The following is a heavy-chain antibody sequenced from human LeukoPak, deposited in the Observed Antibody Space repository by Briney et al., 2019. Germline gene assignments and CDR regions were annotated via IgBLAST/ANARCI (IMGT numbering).Heavy chain of an antibody. D-gene: IGHD6-13*01. CDR3: AKGEAVAAAGDFDY. J-gene: IGHJ4*02. V-gene: IGHV3-23*01. CDR1: GFTFGTYA. Sequence: GGSLRLSCAASGFTFGTYAISWVRQAPGKGLKWVSTISGTGYSTYYADSVKGRFTISRDTSKNTLYLEMNSLRAEDTAVYYCAKGEAVAAAGDFDYWGQGTLVTVSS. CDR2: ISGTGYST.